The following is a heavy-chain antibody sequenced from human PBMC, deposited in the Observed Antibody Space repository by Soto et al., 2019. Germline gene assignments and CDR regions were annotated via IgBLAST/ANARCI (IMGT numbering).Heavy chain of an antibody. J-gene: IGHJ6*02. CDR3: ARGGTMIPLILGYYYGMDV. D-gene: IGHD3-22*01. Sequence: PSQTLSLTCAISGDSVSSNSAAWNWIRQSPSRGLEWPGRTYYRSKWYNDYAVSVKSRITINPDTSKNQFSLQLNSVTPEDTAVYYCARGGTMIPLILGYYYGMDVWGQGTTVTVSS. CDR2: TYYRSKWYN. V-gene: IGHV6-1*01. CDR1: GDSVSSNSAA.